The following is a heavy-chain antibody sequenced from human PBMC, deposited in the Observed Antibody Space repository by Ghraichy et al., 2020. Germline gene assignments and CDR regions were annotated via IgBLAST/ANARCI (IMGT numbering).Heavy chain of an antibody. CDR3: AREYCSGGRCYFGTGGSHFDY. J-gene: IGHJ4*02. D-gene: IGHD2-15*01. CDR1: RFNYHHYG. Sequence: GGSLRLSCAPSRFNYHHYGLHSRLRAPGDVLLWVSRIKSDGSSTTYADSVKGRFTISRDNAKNTLYLQMNSLRAEDTAVYFCAREYCSGGRCYFGTGGSHFDYWGQGTLVTVSS. CDR2: IKSDGSST. V-gene: IGHV3-74*01.